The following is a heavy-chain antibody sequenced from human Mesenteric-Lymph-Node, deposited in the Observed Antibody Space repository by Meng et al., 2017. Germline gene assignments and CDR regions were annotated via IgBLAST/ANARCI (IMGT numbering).Heavy chain of an antibody. J-gene: IGHJ4*02. CDR3: ARDKAGDEDFGS. CDR1: GFTFSYYE. CDR2: ITDSGGSA. Sequence: GGSLRLSCAASGFTFSYYEMNWVRQAPGMGLEWVSFITDSGGSASYADSVKGRFTVSRDNAKNSLYLQMTSLRVEDTGVYYCARDKAGDEDFGSWGQGTLVTVSS. V-gene: IGHV3-48*03.